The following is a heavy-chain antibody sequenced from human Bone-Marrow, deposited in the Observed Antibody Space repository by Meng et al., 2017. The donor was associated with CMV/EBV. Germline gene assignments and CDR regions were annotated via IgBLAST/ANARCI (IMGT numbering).Heavy chain of an antibody. CDR1: GDSFINYW. V-gene: IGHV5-51*07. CDR3: ARHGVTIFGVIINDY. Sequence: KVSCKGSGDSFINYWIGWVHQMPGKGLEWMGIIYPGDSDTRYSPSFQGQVTISADKSISTAYLQWSSLKASDTAMYYCARHGVTIFGVIINDYWGQGTLVTVSS. J-gene: IGHJ4*02. D-gene: IGHD3-3*01. CDR2: IYPGDSDT.